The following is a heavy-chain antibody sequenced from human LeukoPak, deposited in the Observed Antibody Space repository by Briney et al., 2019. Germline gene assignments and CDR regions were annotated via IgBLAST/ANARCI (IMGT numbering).Heavy chain of an antibody. D-gene: IGHD2-2*01. CDR2: IYSDGGGGRT. J-gene: IGHJ3*02. V-gene: IGHV3-53*01. Sequence: GRSLRLSCAASGFSFSINFMSWVRQAPGKGLEWVSIIYSDGGGGRTDYADSVKGRFTISRDDSKNTLYLQMNSLRAEDTAVYYCARDNAPRKVVPAYAFDIWGQGTMVTVSS. CDR1: GFSFSINF. CDR3: ARDNAPRKVVPAYAFDI.